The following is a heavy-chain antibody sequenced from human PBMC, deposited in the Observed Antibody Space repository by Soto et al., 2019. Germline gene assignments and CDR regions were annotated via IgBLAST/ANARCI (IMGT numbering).Heavy chain of an antibody. CDR1: GYTFTSYY. J-gene: IGHJ3*01. D-gene: IGHD3-22*01. CDR3: ARDKAYYYDSSGSTDAFDV. CDR2: INPSGGST. Sequence: ASVKVSCKASGYTFTSYYMHWVRQAPGQGLEWMGIINPSGGSTSYAQKFQGRVTMTRDTSTSTVYMELSSLRSEDTAVYYCARDKAYYYDSSGSTDAFDVWGQGTMVTVSS. V-gene: IGHV1-46*01.